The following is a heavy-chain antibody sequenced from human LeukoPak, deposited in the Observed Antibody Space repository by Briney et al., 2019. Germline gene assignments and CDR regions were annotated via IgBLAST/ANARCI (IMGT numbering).Heavy chain of an antibody. V-gene: IGHV4-34*01. CDR3: ASTGYSSSWFPRYYYYGMDV. CDR1: GGSFSGYY. J-gene: IGHJ6*02. CDR2: INHSGST. D-gene: IGHD6-13*01. Sequence: SETLSLTCAVYGGSFSGYYWSWIRHPPGKGPEWIGEINHSGSTNYNPSLKSRVTISVDTSKNQFSLKLSSVTAADTAVYYCASTGYSSSWFPRYYYYGMDVWGQGTTVTVSS.